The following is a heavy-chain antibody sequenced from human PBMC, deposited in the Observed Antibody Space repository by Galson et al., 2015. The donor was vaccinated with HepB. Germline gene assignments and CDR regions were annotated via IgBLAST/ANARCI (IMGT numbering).Heavy chain of an antibody. Sequence: QSGAEVKKPGESLKISCKGSGYSFTSYWIGWVRQMPGKGLEWMGIIYPGDSDTRYSPSFQGQVTISADKSISTAYLQWSSLKASDTAMYYCARRPEGPNWGSWWFDPWGQGTLVTVSS. CDR1: GYSFTSYW. CDR3: ARRPEGPNWGSWWFDP. CDR2: IYPGDSDT. D-gene: IGHD7-27*01. J-gene: IGHJ5*02. V-gene: IGHV5-51*01.